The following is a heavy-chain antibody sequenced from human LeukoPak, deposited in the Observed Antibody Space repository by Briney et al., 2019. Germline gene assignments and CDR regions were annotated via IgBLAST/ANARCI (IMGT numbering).Heavy chain of an antibody. CDR1: GGSISSYY. Sequence: SETLSLTCTVSGGSISSYYWSWIRQPPGKGLEWIGYIYYSGSTYYNPSLKSRVTISVDTSKNQFSLKLSSVTAADTAVYYCARVTPIVRNRYYFDYWGQGTLVTVSS. V-gene: IGHV4-59*12. J-gene: IGHJ4*02. D-gene: IGHD2/OR15-2a*01. CDR2: IYYSGST. CDR3: ARVTPIVRNRYYFDY.